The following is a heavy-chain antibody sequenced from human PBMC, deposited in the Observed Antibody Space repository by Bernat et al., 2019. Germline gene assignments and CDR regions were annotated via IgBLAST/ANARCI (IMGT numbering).Heavy chain of an antibody. CDR1: GGSISSSSYY. CDR3: ARHGGSRGLNFDY. Sequence: QLQLQESGPGLVKPSETLSLTCTVSGGSISSSSYYWGWIRQPPGKGLEWIGSIYYSGSTYYNPSLKSRVTISVDTSKNQFSLKLSSVTAAGAAVYYCARHGGSRGLNFDYWGQGTLVTVSS. CDR2: IYYSGST. J-gene: IGHJ4*02. V-gene: IGHV4-39*01. D-gene: IGHD6-19*01.